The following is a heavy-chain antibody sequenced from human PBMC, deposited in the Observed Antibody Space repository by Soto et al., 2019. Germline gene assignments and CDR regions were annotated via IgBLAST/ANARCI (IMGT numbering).Heavy chain of an antibody. CDR2: INPNSGGT. J-gene: IGHJ4*02. D-gene: IGHD5-12*01. V-gene: IGHV1-2*04. CDR3: AREQGYGGYLDY. Sequence: ASVNGSCKASVYTFTSYYMHRVRQAPEQGLESMGWINPNSGGTNYAQKLQGWVTMTRDTSISTAYMELSRLRCDDTAVYCCAREQGYGGYLDYWGQGTLVTVSS. CDR1: VYTFTSYY.